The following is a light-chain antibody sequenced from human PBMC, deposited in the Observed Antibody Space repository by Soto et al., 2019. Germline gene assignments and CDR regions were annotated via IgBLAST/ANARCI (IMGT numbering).Light chain of an antibody. J-gene: IGKJ1*01. V-gene: IGKV1-27*01. CDR1: QAISNS. CDR2: AAS. CDR3: QKYFSAPWT. Sequence: DIRMTQSPSSLSASVGDRVTITCRASQAISNSLAWYQQKPGKVPKLLIYAASTLQSGVPSRFSGSGSGTDFTLTISSLQPEDVATYYCQKYFSAPWTFGQGTKVDIK.